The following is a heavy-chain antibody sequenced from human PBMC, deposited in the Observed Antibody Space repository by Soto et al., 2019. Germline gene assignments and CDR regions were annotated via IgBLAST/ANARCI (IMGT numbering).Heavy chain of an antibody. CDR3: ARASEWLFLLNY. D-gene: IGHD3-22*01. CDR1: GGTFSSYA. CDR2: IIPIFGTA. V-gene: IGHV1-69*13. J-gene: IGHJ4*02. Sequence: SVKVSCKASGGTFSSYAISWVRQAPGQGLEWMGGIIPIFGTANYAQKFRGRVTITADESTSTAYMELSSLRSEDTAVYYCARASEWLFLLNYWGQGTLVTVSS.